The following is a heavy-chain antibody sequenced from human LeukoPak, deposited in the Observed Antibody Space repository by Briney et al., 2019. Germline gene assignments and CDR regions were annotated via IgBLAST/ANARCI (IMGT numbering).Heavy chain of an antibody. J-gene: IGHJ4*02. D-gene: IGHD3-16*01. Sequence: ASVKVSCKAPGYTFTSYGISWVRQAPGQGLEWMGWISAYNGNTNYAQKLQGRVTMTTDTSTSTAYMELRSLRSDDTAVYYCARDVGQFLGWGSYTAYDYWGQGTLVTVSS. V-gene: IGHV1-18*01. CDR3: ARDVGQFLGWGSYTAYDY. CDR1: GYTFTSYG. CDR2: ISAYNGNT.